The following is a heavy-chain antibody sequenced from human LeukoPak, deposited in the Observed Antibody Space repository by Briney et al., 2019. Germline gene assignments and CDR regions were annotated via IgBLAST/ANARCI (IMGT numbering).Heavy chain of an antibody. V-gene: IGHV4-34*01. CDR2: INHSGGT. CDR3: ARTERWFDP. Sequence: PSETLSLTCAVYGGSFSGYYWSWIRQPPGKGLEWIGEINHSGGTNYNPSLKSRVTISVDTSKNQFSLKLSSVTAADTAVYYCARTERWFDPWGQGTLVTVSS. CDR1: GGSFSGYY. J-gene: IGHJ5*02.